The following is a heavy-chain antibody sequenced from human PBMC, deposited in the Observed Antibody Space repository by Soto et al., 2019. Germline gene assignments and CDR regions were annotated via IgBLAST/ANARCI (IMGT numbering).Heavy chain of an antibody. Sequence: EEQLVESGGGLVQWGGSVRLSCTASGFTFSDYSMNWVRQAPGKGLEWVSDISSGGTTIYYADTVKGRLTISRDNVKNSLYSQMDSLREQNTAVYYCARDRMRWTDIMTGYVDYCDDWGQGTQVTVSS. V-gene: IGHV3-48*02. CDR2: ISSGGTTI. J-gene: IGHJ4*02. D-gene: IGHD3-9*01. CDR3: ARDRMRWTDIMTGYVDYCDD. CDR1: GFTFSDYS.